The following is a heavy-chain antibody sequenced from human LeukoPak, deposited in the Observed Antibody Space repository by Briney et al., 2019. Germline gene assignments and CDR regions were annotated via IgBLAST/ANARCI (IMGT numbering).Heavy chain of an antibody. CDR3: ARGGSSNFDY. Sequence: PSETLSLTCTVSGGSISSYYWSWIRQPPGKGLEWIGYTYYSGSTNYNPSLKSRVTISVDTSKNQFSLKLSSVTAADTAVYYCARGGSSNFDYWGQGTLVTVSS. D-gene: IGHD1-26*01. J-gene: IGHJ4*02. CDR1: GGSISSYY. CDR2: TYYSGST. V-gene: IGHV4-59*01.